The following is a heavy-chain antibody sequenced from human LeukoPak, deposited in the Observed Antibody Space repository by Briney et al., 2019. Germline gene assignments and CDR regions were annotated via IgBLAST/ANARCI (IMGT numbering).Heavy chain of an antibody. CDR2: INHSGST. V-gene: IGHV4-34*01. J-gene: IGHJ5*02. Sequence: KPSETLSLTCAVYGGSFSGYYWSWIRQPPGKGLEWIGEINHSGSTNYNPSLKSRVTISVDTSKNQFSLKLSSVTAADTAVYYCARDFWSGYYTRWFDPWGQGTLVTVSS. CDR1: GGSFSGYY. CDR3: ARDFWSGYYTRWFDP. D-gene: IGHD3-3*01.